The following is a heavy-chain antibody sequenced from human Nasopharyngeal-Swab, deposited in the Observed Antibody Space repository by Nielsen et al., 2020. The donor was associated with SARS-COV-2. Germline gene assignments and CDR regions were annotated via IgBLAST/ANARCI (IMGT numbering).Heavy chain of an antibody. D-gene: IGHD2-8*01. CDR1: GDSIGSYY. Sequence: SETLSLTCTVSGDSIGSYYWNWIRQPPGKGLEWLGFPYPSGSTNYHPSLTRRVTISVDRSKNQFSLKLSSATAAATAIYYCAREGDCKNGICHIRGMDVWGKGTTVTVSS. J-gene: IGHJ6*03. CDR3: AREGDCKNGICHIRGMDV. V-gene: IGHV4-59*01. CDR2: PYPSGST.